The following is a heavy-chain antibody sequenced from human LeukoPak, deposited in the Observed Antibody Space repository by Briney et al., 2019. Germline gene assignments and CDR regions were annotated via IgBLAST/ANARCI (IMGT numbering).Heavy chain of an antibody. CDR3: AQGRVSSSTWYSTYYYYFYMDV. CDR1: DDSTTIYY. D-gene: IGHD6-13*01. J-gene: IGHJ6*03. Sequence: SETLSLTCTVSDDSTTIYYWTWIRQPPGKGLEWIGYIDHTGSTNYNPSLNSRVTISRDTSKNHFSLKLSSATAADTAVYFCAQGRVSSSTWYSTYYYYFYMDVWGKGTTVTVSS. V-gene: IGHV4-59*01. CDR2: IDHTGST.